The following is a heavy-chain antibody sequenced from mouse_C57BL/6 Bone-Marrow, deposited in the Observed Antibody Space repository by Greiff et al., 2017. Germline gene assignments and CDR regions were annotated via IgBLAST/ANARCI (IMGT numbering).Heavy chain of an antibody. CDR3: ARSGYSNYVYYYAMDD. CDR2: IDPSDSYT. CDR1: GYTFTSYW. D-gene: IGHD2-5*01. J-gene: IGHJ4*01. V-gene: IGHV1-69*01. Sequence: QVQLQQPGAELVMPGASVKLSCKASGYTFTSYWMHWVKQRPGQGLEWIGEIDPSDSYTNYNQKFKGKSTLTVDKYSSTAYMQLSSLTSEDSAVYYCARSGYSNYVYYYAMDDWGQGTSVTVSS.